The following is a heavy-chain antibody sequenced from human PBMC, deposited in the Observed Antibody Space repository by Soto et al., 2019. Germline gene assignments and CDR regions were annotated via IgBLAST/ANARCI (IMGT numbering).Heavy chain of an antibody. Sequence: PSETLSLTCTVSGGSISSYYWSWIRQPPGKGLEWIGYIYYSGSTNYNPSLRSRVTISVDTSKNQFSLKLSSVTAADTAVYYCAKTHGDYNAFDIWAQGTMVPVS. V-gene: IGHV4-59*08. J-gene: IGHJ3*02. D-gene: IGHD4-17*01. CDR1: GGSISSYY. CDR2: IYYSGST. CDR3: AKTHGDYNAFDI.